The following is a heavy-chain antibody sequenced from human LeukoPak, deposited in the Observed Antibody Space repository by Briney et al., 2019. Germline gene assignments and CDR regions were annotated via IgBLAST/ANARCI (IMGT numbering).Heavy chain of an antibody. CDR1: GYTFTGYY. D-gene: IGHD3-22*01. J-gene: IGHJ4*02. CDR2: INPNSGGT. CDR3: ARDPGGYYADY. V-gene: IGHV1-2*02. Sequence: GASVKVSCRASGYTFTGYYMHWVRQAPGQGLEWMGWINPNSGGTNYARKFQGRVTMTRDTSISTAYMELSRLRSDDTAVYYCARDPGGYYADYWGQGTLVTVSS.